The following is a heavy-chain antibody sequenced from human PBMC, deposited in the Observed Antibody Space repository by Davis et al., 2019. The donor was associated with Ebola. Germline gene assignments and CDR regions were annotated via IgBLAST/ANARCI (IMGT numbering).Heavy chain of an antibody. CDR3: ARIGYCSSTSCYYIDYYYYGMDV. J-gene: IGHJ6*02. CDR2: INPSGGST. CDR1: GYIFTGYY. Sequence: ASVKVSCKASGYIFTGYYIHWVRQAPGQGLEWMGIINPSGGSTNYAQKFQGRVTMTRDTSTSTVYMELRSLRSDDTAVYYCARIGYCSSTSCYYIDYYYYGMDVWGQGTTVTVSS. V-gene: IGHV1-46*01. D-gene: IGHD2-2*01.